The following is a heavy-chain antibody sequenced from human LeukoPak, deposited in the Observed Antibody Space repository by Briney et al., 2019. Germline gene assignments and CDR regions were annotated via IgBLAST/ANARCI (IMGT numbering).Heavy chain of an antibody. Sequence: SETLSLTCTVSGGSISSSSYYWGWIRQPPGKGLEWIGSIYYSGSTYYNPSLKSRVTISVDTSKNQFSLKLSSVTAADTAVYYCARHCGRGGYSPYYFDYWGQGTRVTVSS. CDR2: IYYSGST. CDR1: GGSISSSSYY. D-gene: IGHD3-22*01. J-gene: IGHJ4*02. V-gene: IGHV4-39*01. CDR3: ARHCGRGGYSPYYFDY.